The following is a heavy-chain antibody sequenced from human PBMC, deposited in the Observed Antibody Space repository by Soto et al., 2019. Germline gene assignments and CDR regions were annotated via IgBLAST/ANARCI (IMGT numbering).Heavy chain of an antibody. CDR2: IWYDGSNK. J-gene: IGHJ6*03. Sequence: GGSLRLSCAASGFTFSSYGTHWVRQAPGKGLEWVAVIWYDGSNKYYADSVKGRFTISRDNSKNTLYLQMNSLRAEDTAVYYCARAPEYQLLNYMDVLGKGNTVTGSS. V-gene: IGHV3-33*01. CDR1: GFTFSSYG. CDR3: ARAPEYQLLNYMDV. D-gene: IGHD2-2*01.